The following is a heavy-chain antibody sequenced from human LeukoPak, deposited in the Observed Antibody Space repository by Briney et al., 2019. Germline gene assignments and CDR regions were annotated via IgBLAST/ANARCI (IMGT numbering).Heavy chain of an antibody. CDR3: ATLVVPAGMGYYYYMDV. Sequence: GGSLRLSCAASGFTFSSYGMHWVRQAPGKGLEWVAFIRYDGSNKYYADSVKGRFTISRDNSKNTLYLQMNSLRAEDTAVYYCATLVVPAGMGYYYYMDVWGKGTTVTVSS. J-gene: IGHJ6*03. CDR2: IRYDGSNK. CDR1: GFTFSSYG. D-gene: IGHD2-2*01. V-gene: IGHV3-30*02.